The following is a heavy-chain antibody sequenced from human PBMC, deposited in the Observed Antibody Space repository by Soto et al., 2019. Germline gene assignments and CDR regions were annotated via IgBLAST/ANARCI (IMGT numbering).Heavy chain of an antibody. CDR3: TRDSYYDFWSGYFADVYYYYGMDV. V-gene: IGHV3-49*04. CDR1: GFTFGDYA. CDR2: IRSKAYGGTT. Sequence: GXLIVYCTAYGFTFGDYAMSWVRQAPGKGLEWVGFIRSKAYGGTTEYAASVKGRFTISRDDSKSIAYLQMNSLKTEDTAVYYCTRDSYYDFWSGYFADVYYYYGMDVWGQGTKVTVSS. D-gene: IGHD3-3*01. J-gene: IGHJ6*02.